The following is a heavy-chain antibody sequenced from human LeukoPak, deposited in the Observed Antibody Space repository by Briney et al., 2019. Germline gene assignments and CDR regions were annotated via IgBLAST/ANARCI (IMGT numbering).Heavy chain of an antibody. CDR1: GVSMSTYF. D-gene: IGHD3-10*01. CDR2: IHYTGET. V-gene: IGHV4-59*01. J-gene: IGHJ4*02. CDR3: ARDIYGSGYGYFDQ. Sequence: SETLSFTCSASGVSMSTYFWSWIRQPPGKGLEWLAFIHYTGETNYNPSLRSRLTISVDTSKNQFSLRLSSLTAADTAIYYCARDIYGSGYGYFDQWGQGALVTVSS.